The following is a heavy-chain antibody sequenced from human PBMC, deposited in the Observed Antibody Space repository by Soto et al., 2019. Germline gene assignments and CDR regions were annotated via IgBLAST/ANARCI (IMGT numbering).Heavy chain of an antibody. V-gene: IGHV4-31*03. CDR3: ARVKLVRGVDIKFDP. D-gene: IGHD3-10*01. J-gene: IGHJ5*02. CDR1: GGSISSGGYY. CDR2: IYYSGST. Sequence: ASETLSLTCTVSGGSISSGGYYRSWIRQHPGKGLEWIGYIYYSGSTYYNPSLKSRVTISVDTSKNQFSLKLSSVTAADTAVYYCARVKLVRGVDIKFDPWGQGTLVTVSS.